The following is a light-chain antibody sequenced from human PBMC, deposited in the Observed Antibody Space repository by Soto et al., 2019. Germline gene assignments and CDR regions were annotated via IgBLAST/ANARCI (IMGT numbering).Light chain of an antibody. V-gene: IGKV4-1*01. Sequence: DIVMTQSPDSLAVSLGERATINCKSSQSVLHSSNNNTYLVWYQQKPGQPPKLLIYWASTRESGVPDRFSGGGFAADFSLTIDGLKVEDVEVYYWQQHYQSPKTFGKGTKVDIK. J-gene: IGKJ1*01. CDR2: WAS. CDR1: QSVLHSSNNNTY. CDR3: QQHYQSPKT.